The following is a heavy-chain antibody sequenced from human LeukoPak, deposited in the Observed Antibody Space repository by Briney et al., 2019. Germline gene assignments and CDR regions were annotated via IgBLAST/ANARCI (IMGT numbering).Heavy chain of an antibody. D-gene: IGHD3-16*01. J-gene: IGHJ1*01. CDR2: ISSSSSYI. V-gene: IGHV3-21*01. CDR3: LYGGYFQH. CDR1: GFTFTSYG. Sequence: GGSLRLSCAASGFTFTSYGMTWVRQAPGKGLEWVSSISSSSSYIYYSDSVKGRFTISRDNAKNTLYLQMNSLRAEDTAVYFCLYGGYFQHWGQGTLVTVSS.